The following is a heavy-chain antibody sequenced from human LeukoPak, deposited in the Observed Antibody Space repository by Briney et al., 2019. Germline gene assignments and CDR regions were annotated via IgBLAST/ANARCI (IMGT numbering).Heavy chain of an antibody. D-gene: IGHD3-9*01. Sequence: GGSLRLSCGASGFTFSSYGMSWVRQAPGKGLEWVSTISGSGDSTYYADSVKGRFTISRDNSKNTLYLQMKSLRAEDTAVYYCAKVLSAIQYFQHWGQGTLVTVSS. CDR2: ISGSGDST. V-gene: IGHV3-23*01. J-gene: IGHJ1*01. CDR1: GFTFSSYG. CDR3: AKVLSAIQYFQH.